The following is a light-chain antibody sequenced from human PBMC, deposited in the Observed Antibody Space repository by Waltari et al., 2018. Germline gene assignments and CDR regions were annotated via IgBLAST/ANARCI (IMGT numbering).Light chain of an antibody. CDR1: SSNIGSNT. Sequence: QSVLTQPPSASGTPGQRVTISCSGGSSNIGSNTVTWYQDLPGTAPKLLIYGDDQRPSGVPGRFSGSRSGTSGYLAISGLQSEDEADYYCALWDDSLNAWIFGGGTRLTVL. CDR3: ALWDDSLNAWI. V-gene: IGLV1-44*01. J-gene: IGLJ3*02. CDR2: GDD.